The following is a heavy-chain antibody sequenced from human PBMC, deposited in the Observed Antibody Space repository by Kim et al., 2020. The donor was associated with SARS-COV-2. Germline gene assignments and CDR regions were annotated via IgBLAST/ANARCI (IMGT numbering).Heavy chain of an antibody. V-gene: IGHV3-23*01. J-gene: IGHJ4*02. D-gene: IGHD3-10*01. Sequence: GGSLRLSCAASGFTFSSYAMSWVRQAPGKGLEWVSAISGSGGSTYYADSVKGRFTISRDNSKNTLYLQMNSLRAEDTAVYYCAKDSPTYYYGSGSPHPFDYWGQGTLVTVSS. CDR3: AKDSPTYYYGSGSPHPFDY. CDR2: ISGSGGST. CDR1: GFTFSSYA.